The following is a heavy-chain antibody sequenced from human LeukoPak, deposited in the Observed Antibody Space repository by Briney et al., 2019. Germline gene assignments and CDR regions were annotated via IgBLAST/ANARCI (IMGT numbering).Heavy chain of an antibody. Sequence: ASVKVSCKASGYTFTGYYMHWVRQAPGQGLEWMGWINPNSGGTNYAQKFQGRVTMTRDTSISTAYMELSRLRSDDAAVYYCARDLEGIFGVVPYWGQGTLVTVSS. D-gene: IGHD3-3*01. CDR2: INPNSGGT. CDR1: GYTFTGYY. V-gene: IGHV1-2*02. J-gene: IGHJ4*02. CDR3: ARDLEGIFGVVPY.